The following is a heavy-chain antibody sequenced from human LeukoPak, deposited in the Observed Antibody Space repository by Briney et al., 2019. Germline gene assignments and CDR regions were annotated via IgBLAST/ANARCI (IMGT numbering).Heavy chain of an antibody. CDR3: ARIYCRGGSCYSGDILDI. Sequence: PGGSLRLSCAASGFTFSSYSMNWVRQAPGKGLQWVSSISSSSTYIYYADSVKGRFTISRDNAKNSLYLQMNSLRAEDTAVYYCARIYCRGGSCYSGDILDIWGQGTMVTVSS. CDR2: ISSSSTYI. D-gene: IGHD2-15*01. J-gene: IGHJ3*02. CDR1: GFTFSSYS. V-gene: IGHV3-21*06.